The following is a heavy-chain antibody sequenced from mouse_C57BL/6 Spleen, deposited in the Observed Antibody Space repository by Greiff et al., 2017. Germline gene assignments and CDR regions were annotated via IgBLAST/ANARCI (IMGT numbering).Heavy chain of an antibody. Sequence: VQLQQSGPELVKPGASVKISCKASGYSFTSYYIHWVKQRPGQGLEWIGWIYPGSGNTKYNEKFKGKATLTADTSSSTAYMQLSSLTSEDSAVYYFARGDEITTVVPTRYFDVWGTGTTVTVSS. D-gene: IGHD1-1*01. CDR3: ARGDEITTVVPTRYFDV. J-gene: IGHJ1*03. CDR2: IYPGSGNT. V-gene: IGHV1-66*01. CDR1: GYSFTSYY.